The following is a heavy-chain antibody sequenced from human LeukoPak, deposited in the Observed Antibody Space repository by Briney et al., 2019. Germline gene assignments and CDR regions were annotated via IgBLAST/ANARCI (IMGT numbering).Heavy chain of an antibody. CDR2: IYYSGST. D-gene: IGHD3-10*01. CDR1: GGSISSSSYY. V-gene: IGHV4-39*01. Sequence: SETLSLTCTVSGGSISSSSYYWGWIRQPPGKGLEWIGSIYYSGSTYYNPSLKSRVTISVDTSKNQFSLKLSSVTAADTAVYYCARHPRGSGSQALDYWGQGTLVTVSS. J-gene: IGHJ4*02. CDR3: ARHPRGSGSQALDY.